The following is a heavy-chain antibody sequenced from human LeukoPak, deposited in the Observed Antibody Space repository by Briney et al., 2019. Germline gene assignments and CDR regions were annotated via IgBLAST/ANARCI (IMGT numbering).Heavy chain of an antibody. CDR3: AGDHLALNALDI. CDR1: GGSISSHY. V-gene: IGHV4-59*11. CDR2: ISYIGST. J-gene: IGHJ3*02. Sequence: PSETLSLTCAVYGGSISSHYWSWIRQPPGKGPEWIGDISYIGSTNYNPSLKSRVTISVDSSKNQFSLRLSSVAAADTAVYYCAGDHLALNALDIWGQGTMVTVSS.